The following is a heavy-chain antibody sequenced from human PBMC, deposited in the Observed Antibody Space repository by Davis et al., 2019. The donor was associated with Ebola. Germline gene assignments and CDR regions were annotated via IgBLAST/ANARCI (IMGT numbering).Heavy chain of an antibody. CDR3: ARHESLSWFDP. V-gene: IGHV4-59*08. CDR1: RDSISPYY. Sequence: MPSETLSLTCTVSRDSISPYYWSWLRQSPGKGLEWIGYVYHAGNTHYNPSLESRVTISADTSKNQFSLKLSSVTAADTAVYYCARHESLSWFDPWGQGTLVTVSS. CDR2: VYHAGNT. J-gene: IGHJ5*02. D-gene: IGHD2/OR15-2a*01.